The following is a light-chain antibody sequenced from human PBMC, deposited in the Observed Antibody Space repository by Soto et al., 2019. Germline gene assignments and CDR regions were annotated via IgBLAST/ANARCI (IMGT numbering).Light chain of an antibody. Sequence: EILMTQSPATLSVSPGERATLSCRASQGFSSNLAWYQQKPGQAPRLLIYGASTRATGIPARFSGSGSGTEFTLTISSLQSEDVAVYYCQQYSDWPRTFGQGTKVEIK. J-gene: IGKJ1*01. CDR3: QQYSDWPRT. CDR1: QGFSSN. V-gene: IGKV3-15*01. CDR2: GAS.